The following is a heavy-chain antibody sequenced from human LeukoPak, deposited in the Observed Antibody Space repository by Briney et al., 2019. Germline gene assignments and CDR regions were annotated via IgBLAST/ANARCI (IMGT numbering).Heavy chain of an antibody. CDR1: GFTVSSNY. D-gene: IGHD3-22*01. J-gene: IGHJ4*02. V-gene: IGHV3-66*01. CDR2: IYSGGST. CDR3: ARVLDLEWENYDTSGYHDY. Sequence: GGSLRLSCAASGFTVSSNYMSWVRQAPGKGLEWVSVIYSGGSTYYADSVKGRFILSRDNSKNTLYLQMNSLRAEDSAVYYCARVLDLEWENYDTSGYHDYWGQGTLVTVSS.